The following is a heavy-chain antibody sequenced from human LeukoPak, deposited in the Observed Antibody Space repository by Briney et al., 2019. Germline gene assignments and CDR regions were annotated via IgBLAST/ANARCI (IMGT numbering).Heavy chain of an antibody. CDR2: INHSGST. D-gene: IGHD3-22*01. J-gene: IGHJ4*02. Sequence: PSETLSLTCAVYGGSFSGYYWSWIRQPPGKGLEWIGEINHSGSTNYNPSLKSRVTISVDTSKNQFSLKLSSVTAADTAVYYCARGINYYDSSGYYGWGQGPLVTVSP. CDR1: GGSFSGYY. CDR3: ARGINYYDSSGYYG. V-gene: IGHV4-34*01.